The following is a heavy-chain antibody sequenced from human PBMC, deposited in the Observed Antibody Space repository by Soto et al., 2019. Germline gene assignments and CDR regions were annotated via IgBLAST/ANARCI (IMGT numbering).Heavy chain of an antibody. Sequence: GESLKISCKGSGYSFTTYWISWVRQMPGKGLEWMGRIDPSDSYTNYSPSFQGHVTISADKSISTAYLQWSSLKASDTAMYYCARQVGYGGKKGDAFDIWGQGTMVTISS. D-gene: IGHD4-17*01. V-gene: IGHV5-10-1*01. CDR3: ARQVGYGGKKGDAFDI. CDR1: GYSFTTYW. J-gene: IGHJ3*02. CDR2: IDPSDSYT.